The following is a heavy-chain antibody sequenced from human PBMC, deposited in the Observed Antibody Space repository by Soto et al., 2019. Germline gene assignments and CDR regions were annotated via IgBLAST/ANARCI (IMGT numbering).Heavy chain of an antibody. V-gene: IGHV4-59*01. CDR2: IYYSGST. Sequence: SETLSLTCTVSGGSISSYYWSWIRQPPGKGLEWIGYIYYSGSTNYNPSLKSRVTISVDTSKNQFSLKLSSVTAADTAVYYCARGNMVRGVTTSDVWGKGTTLTVSS. D-gene: IGHD3-10*01. CDR3: ARGNMVRGVTTSDV. J-gene: IGHJ6*04. CDR1: GGSISSYY.